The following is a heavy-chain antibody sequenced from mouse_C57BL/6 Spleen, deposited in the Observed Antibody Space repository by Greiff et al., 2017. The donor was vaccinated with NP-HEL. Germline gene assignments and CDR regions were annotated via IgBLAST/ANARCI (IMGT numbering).Heavy chain of an antibody. CDR3: ARERDGPYAMDY. V-gene: IGHV5-4*01. CDR2: ISDGGSYT. CDR1: GFTFSSYA. Sequence: EVQVVESGGGLVKPGGSLKLSCAASGFTFSSYAMSWVRQTPEKRLEWVATISDGGSYTYYPDNVKGRFTISRDNAKNNLYLQMSHLKSEDTAMYYCARERDGPYAMDYWGQGTSVTVSS. J-gene: IGHJ4*01. D-gene: IGHD1-2*01.